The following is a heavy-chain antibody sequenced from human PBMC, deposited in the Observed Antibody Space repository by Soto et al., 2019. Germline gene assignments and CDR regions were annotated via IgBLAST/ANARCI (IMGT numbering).Heavy chain of an antibody. CDR1: GYTFTSFG. J-gene: IGHJ4*02. V-gene: IGHV1-18*01. CDR2: ISPDNGET. D-gene: IGHD1-1*01. CDR3: VRDMSEVDKHDNPTFDA. Sequence: QLVQSGGEVKKPGASVKVSCKASGYTFTSFGISWVRQAPGQGLEWMGWISPDNGETIYAQKFQGRVTVTTDTPSTTAYMELRSLRSDDSALYFCVRDMSEVDKHDNPTFDAWGQGALVTVSS.